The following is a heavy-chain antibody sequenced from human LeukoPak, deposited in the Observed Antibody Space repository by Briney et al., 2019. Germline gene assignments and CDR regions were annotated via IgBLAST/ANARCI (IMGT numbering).Heavy chain of an antibody. V-gene: IGHV1-18*01. CDR2: ISAYNGNT. CDR1: GYTFTSYG. D-gene: IGHD5-18*01. Sequence: ASVKVSCKASGYTFTSYGISWVRRAPGQGLEWMGWISAYNGNTNYAQKLQGRVTMTTDTSTSTAYMELRSLRSDDTAVYYCAREVVQLWSNWFDPWGQGTLVTVSS. CDR3: AREVVQLWSNWFDP. J-gene: IGHJ5*02.